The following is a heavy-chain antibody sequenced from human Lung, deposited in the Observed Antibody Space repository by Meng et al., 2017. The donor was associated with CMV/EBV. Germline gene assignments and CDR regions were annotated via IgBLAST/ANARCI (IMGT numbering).Heavy chain of an antibody. Sequence: LTXXASGFKFDSYAMSWVRQAPGKGLEWVAAIVGAGGKTHYADSVRGRFTISRDNFKNTLYLEMDSLRGEDTAVYYCAKDRRFGHDILTVLDYWGQGXLVTVSS. CDR2: IVGAGGKT. CDR3: AKDRRFGHDILTVLDY. J-gene: IGHJ4*02. D-gene: IGHD3-9*01. V-gene: IGHV3-23*01. CDR1: GFKFDSYA.